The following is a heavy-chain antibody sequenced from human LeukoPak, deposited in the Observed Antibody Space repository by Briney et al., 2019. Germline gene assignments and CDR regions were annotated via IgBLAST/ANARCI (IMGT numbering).Heavy chain of an antibody. CDR1: GGSISSSSYY. CDR3: ARLGDDRYTMTTAFDY. V-gene: IGHV4-39*01. CDR2: IYYSGST. J-gene: IGHJ4*02. D-gene: IGHD4-17*01. Sequence: KPSETLSLTCTVSGGSISSSSYYWGWIRQPPGKGVEWIGSIYYSGSTYYNPSLKSRVTISVDTSKNQFSLKLSSVTAADTAVYYCARLGDDRYTMTTAFDYWGQGTLVTVSS.